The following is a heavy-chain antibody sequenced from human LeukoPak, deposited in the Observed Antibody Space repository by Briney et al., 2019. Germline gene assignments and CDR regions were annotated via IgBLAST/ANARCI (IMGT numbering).Heavy chain of an antibody. CDR1: GYSFTSYW. Sequence: GESLKISCKGSGYSFTSYWIGWVRQMPGKGLEWMGIIYPGDSDTRYSPSFQGQVTISADKSISTAYLQWSSLKASDTAMYYCARHVLGDLIVVVPTPNYYYMDVWGKGTTVTVSS. J-gene: IGHJ6*03. V-gene: IGHV5-51*01. CDR2: IYPGDSDT. CDR3: ARHVLGDLIVVVPTPNYYYMDV. D-gene: IGHD2-2*01.